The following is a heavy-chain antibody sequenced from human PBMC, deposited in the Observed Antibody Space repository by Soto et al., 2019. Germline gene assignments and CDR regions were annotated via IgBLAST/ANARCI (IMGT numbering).Heavy chain of an antibody. J-gene: IGHJ5*02. CDR2: IYWDDDK. V-gene: IGHV2-5*02. D-gene: IGHD2-2*01. Sequence: QITLKESGPTLVKPTQTLTLTCTFSGFSLSTSGVGVGWIRQPPGKALGWLALIYWDDDKRYSTSLKSRLTTTQDTSKNQVVLTMTNMHPLDTATYYCARSLGYCSSTGYYGPDNWFDPWGQGTLVTVSS. CDR1: GFSLSTSGVG. CDR3: ARSLGYCSSTGYYGPDNWFDP.